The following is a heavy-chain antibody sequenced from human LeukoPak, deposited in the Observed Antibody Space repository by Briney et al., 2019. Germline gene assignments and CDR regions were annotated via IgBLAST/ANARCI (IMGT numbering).Heavy chain of an antibody. CDR2: IYYSGST. J-gene: IGHJ3*02. CDR1: GGSISSYY. CDR3: VSHFYPYYYDSSGYYWFHNAFDI. Sequence: SETLSLTCTVSGGSISSYYWSWIRQPPGKGLEWIGYIYYSGSTNYNPSLKSRVTISVDTSKNQFSLKLSSVTAADTAVYYYVSHFYPYYYDSSGYYWFHNAFDIWGQGTMVTVSS. V-gene: IGHV4-59*08. D-gene: IGHD3-22*01.